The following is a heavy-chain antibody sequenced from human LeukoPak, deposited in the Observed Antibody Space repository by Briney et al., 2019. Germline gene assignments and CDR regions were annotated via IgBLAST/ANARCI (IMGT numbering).Heavy chain of an antibody. CDR1: GFTFSSYS. V-gene: IGHV3-48*04. Sequence: GGSLRLSCAASGFTFSSYSMNWVRQAPGKGLEWVSYISSSGSTIYYADSVKGRFTISRDNAKNSLYLQMNSLRAEDTAVYYCARGSRYYDSSGSRIAEYFQHWGQGTLVTVSS. J-gene: IGHJ1*01. CDR2: ISSSGSTI. D-gene: IGHD3-22*01. CDR3: ARGSRYYDSSGSRIAEYFQH.